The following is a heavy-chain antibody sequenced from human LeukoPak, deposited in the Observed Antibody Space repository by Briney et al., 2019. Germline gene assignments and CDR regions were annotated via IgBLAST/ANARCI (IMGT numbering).Heavy chain of an antibody. CDR1: GYTFTSYD. V-gene: IGHV1-8*03. J-gene: IGHJ4*02. D-gene: IGHD3-22*01. CDR3: ARFNNYYDSSGYYTFDY. CDR2: MNPNSGNT. Sequence: ASVKVSCKASGYTFTSYDINWVRQATGQGLEWMGWMNPNSGNTGYAQKFQGRVTITRNTSISTAYMELSSLRSEDTAVYYCARFNNYYDSSGYYTFDYWGQGTLVTVSS.